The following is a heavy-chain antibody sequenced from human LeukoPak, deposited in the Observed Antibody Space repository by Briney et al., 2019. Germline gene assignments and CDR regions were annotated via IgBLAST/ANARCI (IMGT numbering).Heavy chain of an antibody. CDR2: ISGSGGST. D-gene: IGHD4-17*01. J-gene: IGHJ4*02. CDR1: GFTFSSYA. CDR3: ARLPYGDSTTLIDY. Sequence: PGGSLRLSCAASGFTFSSYAMSWVRQAPGKGQEWVSAISGSGGSTYYADSVKGRFTISRDNSKNTLYLQMNSLRAEDTAVYYCARLPYGDSTTLIDYWGQGTLVTVSS. V-gene: IGHV3-23*01.